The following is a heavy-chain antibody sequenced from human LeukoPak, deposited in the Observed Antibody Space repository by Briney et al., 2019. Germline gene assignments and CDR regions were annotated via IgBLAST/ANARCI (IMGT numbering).Heavy chain of an antibody. Sequence: SVKVSCKASGGTFRSYAWVRQAPGQGLEWVGGIIPMFGTAKYAQKFQGRVTITADESTSTAYMELSSLRSEDTAVYYCASPKYYYDSSGYYFFDYWGQGTLVTVSS. V-gene: IGHV1-69*13. CDR3: ASPKYYYDSSGYYFFDY. J-gene: IGHJ4*02. D-gene: IGHD3-22*01. CDR1: GGTFRSYA. CDR2: IIPMFGTA.